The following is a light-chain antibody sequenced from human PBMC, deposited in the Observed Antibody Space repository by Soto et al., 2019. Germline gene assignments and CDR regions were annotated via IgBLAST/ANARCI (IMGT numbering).Light chain of an antibody. V-gene: IGKV2-30*01. CDR3: MQGTHWPRT. CDR1: QTLVYSDGNIY. Sequence: DVVLTQSPLSLPVTLGQPASISCRSSQTLVYSDGNIYLNWFHQRPGQSPRRLIYKVSDRDPGVPDRFSGSGSGTDFTLKISRVEAGDVGVYFCMQGTHWPRTFGQGTKVEIK. CDR2: KVS. J-gene: IGKJ1*01.